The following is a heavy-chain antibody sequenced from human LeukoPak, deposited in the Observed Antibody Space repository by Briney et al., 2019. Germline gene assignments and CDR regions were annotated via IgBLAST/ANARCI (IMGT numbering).Heavy chain of an antibody. CDR2: ISGSGRTT. CDR1: GFTFSISA. Sequence: GGSLRLSCAASGFTFSISAVNRVRQAPGKGLAGISCISGSGRTTYNADSMRGRFTISRDNSKNTVYLQLNSLRAEDTAVYYCAKDKSPGDYLAAEYDYYYVYGVDVWGQGTTVTVSS. J-gene: IGHJ6*02. CDR3: AKDKSPGDYLAAEYDYYYVYGVDV. D-gene: IGHD4-17*01. V-gene: IGHV3-23*01.